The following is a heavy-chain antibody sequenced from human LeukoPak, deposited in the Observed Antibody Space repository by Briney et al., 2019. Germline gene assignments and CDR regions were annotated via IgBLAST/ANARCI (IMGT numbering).Heavy chain of an antibody. V-gene: IGHV3-11*01. Sequence: PGESLRLSCAASGFTFSDFYMSWIRQAPGKGLEWVSYISSSGSTIYYADSVKGRFTISRDNAKNSLYLQMNSLRAEDTAVYYCARRRYNWNAIDYWGQGTLVTVSP. D-gene: IGHD1-20*01. CDR3: ARRRYNWNAIDY. CDR2: ISSSGSTI. J-gene: IGHJ4*02. CDR1: GFTFSDFY.